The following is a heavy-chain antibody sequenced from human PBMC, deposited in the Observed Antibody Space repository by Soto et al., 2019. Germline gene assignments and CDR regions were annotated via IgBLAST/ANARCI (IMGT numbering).Heavy chain of an antibody. Sequence: EXLKISCKGSGNXFTTYWVGWVRHMPGKGLELMGIIYPGDSDTRYSPSFQGQVTISADKSITTAYLQWSSLKASDTAMYYCARHGLYGSDWDGMDVWGQGTTGTVSS. J-gene: IGHJ6*02. V-gene: IGHV5-51*01. D-gene: IGHD2-2*02. CDR2: IYPGDSDT. CDR3: ARHGLYGSDWDGMDV. CDR1: GNXFTTYW.